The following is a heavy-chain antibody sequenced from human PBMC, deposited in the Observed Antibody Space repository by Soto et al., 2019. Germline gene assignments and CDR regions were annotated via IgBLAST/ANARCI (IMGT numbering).Heavy chain of an antibody. D-gene: IGHD5-12*01. V-gene: IGHV3-43*01. CDR1: GFTFDDYT. J-gene: IGHJ6*02. Sequence: EVQLVESGGVVVQPGGSLRLSCAASGFTFDDYTMHWVRQAPGKGLEWVSLISWDGGSTYYADSVKGRLTISRDNSKNSLYLQMNSLRTEDTALYYCAKDIVVATISDYYYGMDVWGQGTTVTVSS. CDR2: ISWDGGST. CDR3: AKDIVVATISDYYYGMDV.